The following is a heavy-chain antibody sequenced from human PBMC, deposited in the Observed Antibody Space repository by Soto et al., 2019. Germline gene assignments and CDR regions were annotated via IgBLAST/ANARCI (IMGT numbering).Heavy chain of an antibody. CDR2: ISAYNGNT. J-gene: IGHJ3*02. V-gene: IGHV1-18*04. CDR3: ARDGRRLLEWPTPSDAFAI. CDR1: GYTFTSYG. Sequence: ASVKVSCKASGYTFTSYGISWVRQAPGQGLEWMGWISAYNGNTNYAQKLQGRVTMTTDTSTSTAYMELRSLRSDDTAVHYCARDGRRLLEWPTPSDAFAIWGKGTMVSVSS. D-gene: IGHD3-3*01.